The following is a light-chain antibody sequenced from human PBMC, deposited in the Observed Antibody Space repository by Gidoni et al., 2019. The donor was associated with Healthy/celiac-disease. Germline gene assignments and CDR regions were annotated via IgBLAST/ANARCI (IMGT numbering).Light chain of an antibody. CDR3: QQYYSYPRT. CDR1: QGISSY. CDR2: AAF. V-gene: IGKV1-8*01. Sequence: AIRMTQSPSSFSASTGDRVTITCRASQGISSYLAWYQQKPGKAPKLLIYAAFTLQSGVPSRFSGSGSGTDFTLTISCLQSEDFATYYCQQYYSYPRTFXQXTKLEIK. J-gene: IGKJ2*02.